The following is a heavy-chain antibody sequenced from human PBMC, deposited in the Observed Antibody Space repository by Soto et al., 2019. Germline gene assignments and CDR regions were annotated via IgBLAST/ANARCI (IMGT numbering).Heavy chain of an antibody. Sequence: GGSLRLSCAASGFTFSSYSMNWVRQAPGKGLEWVSSISSSSSYIYYADSVKGRFTISRDNAKNSLYLQMNSLRAEDTAVYYCARAGKDELVEYSSSSWGGDWGQGTLVTVSS. J-gene: IGHJ4*02. CDR2: ISSSSSYI. CDR3: ARAGKDELVEYSSSSWGGD. D-gene: IGHD6-6*01. CDR1: GFTFSSYS. V-gene: IGHV3-21*01.